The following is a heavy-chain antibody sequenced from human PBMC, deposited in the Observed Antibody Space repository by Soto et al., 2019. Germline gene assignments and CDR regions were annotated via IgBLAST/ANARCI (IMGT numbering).Heavy chain of an antibody. CDR2: VKSKTDGGAT. V-gene: IGHV3-15*01. D-gene: IGHD5-12*01. CDR3: TTDRRSGYDPQFDF. J-gene: IGHJ4*02. Sequence: PGGSLGLSCTASGFTFYNTWMSWVRQAPGKGLEWVGRVKSKTDGGATDYTAPVKGRFTISRDDSKNTLYLQMNSLQTDDTAVYYCTTDRRSGYDPQFDFWGQGTLVTVSS. CDR1: GFTFYNTW.